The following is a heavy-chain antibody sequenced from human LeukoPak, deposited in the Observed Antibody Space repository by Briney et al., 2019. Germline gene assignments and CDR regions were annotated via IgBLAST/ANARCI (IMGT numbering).Heavy chain of an antibody. CDR2: FDPEDGET. CDR1: GYTLTELS. D-gene: IGHD6-6*01. CDR3: ATSMYSSSSSYYYGMDV. V-gene: IGHV1-24*01. Sequence: ASVKVSCKVSGYTLTELSTHWVRQAPGKGLEWMGGFDPEDGETIYAQKFQGRVTMTEDTSTDTAYMELSSLRSEDTAVYYCATSMYSSSSSYYYGMDVWGQGTTVTVSS. J-gene: IGHJ6*02.